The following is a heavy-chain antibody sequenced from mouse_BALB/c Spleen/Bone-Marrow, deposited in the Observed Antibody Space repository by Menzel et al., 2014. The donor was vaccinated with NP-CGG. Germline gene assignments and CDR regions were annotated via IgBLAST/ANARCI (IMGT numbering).Heavy chain of an antibody. CDR3: ARRTVATGPMDY. CDR2: ISSGSSTI. Sequence: EVKLVESGGGLVQPGGSRKLSCAASGFTFSYFGMHWVRQGPEKGLEWVAYISSGSSTIYYADTVKGRFTISRDNPKNTLFLQMTSLRSEDTAMYYCARRTVATGPMDYWGQGTSVTVSS. V-gene: IGHV5-17*02. D-gene: IGHD1-1*01. J-gene: IGHJ4*01. CDR1: GFTFSYFG.